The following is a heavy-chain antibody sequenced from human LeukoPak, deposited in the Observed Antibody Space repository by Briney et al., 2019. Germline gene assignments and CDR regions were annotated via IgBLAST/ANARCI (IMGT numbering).Heavy chain of an antibody. CDR1: GFTFTTYS. J-gene: IGHJ6*04. CDR2: ISFDGNIT. D-gene: IGHD3-10*02. Sequence: GKSLRLSCAASGFTFTTYSMHWVRQPPGKGLEWVAFISFDGNITYYADSVKGRFTISRDNAKNSLYLQMNSLRAEDTAVYYCAELGITMIGGVWGKGTTVTISS. V-gene: IGHV3-30*04. CDR3: AELGITMIGGV.